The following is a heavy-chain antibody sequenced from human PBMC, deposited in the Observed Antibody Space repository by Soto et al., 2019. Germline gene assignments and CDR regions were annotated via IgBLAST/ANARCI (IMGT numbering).Heavy chain of an antibody. J-gene: IGHJ4*02. CDR1: GGTFSSYT. D-gene: IGHD6-19*01. Sequence: QVQLVQSGAEVKKPGSSVKVSCKASGGTFSSYTISWVRQAPGQGLEWMGRIIPILGIANYAQKFQGRVTITADKPTSTAYMELSSLRSEDTAVYYCAREYSSGPIDYWGQGTLVTVSS. V-gene: IGHV1-69*08. CDR3: AREYSSGPIDY. CDR2: IIPILGIA.